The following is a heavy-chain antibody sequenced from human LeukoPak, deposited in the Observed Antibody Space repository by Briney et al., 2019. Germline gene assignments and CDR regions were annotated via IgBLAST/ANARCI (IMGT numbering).Heavy chain of an antibody. Sequence: SETLSLTCTVSGGSISSSSYYWGWIRQPPGKGLEWIGSIYYSGSTYYNPSLKSRVTISVDTSKNQFSLKLSSVTAADTAVYYCAREMGVIAAAGRGSPFDYWGQGTLVTVSS. CDR2: IYYSGST. D-gene: IGHD6-13*01. CDR1: GGSISSSSYY. V-gene: IGHV4-39*07. J-gene: IGHJ4*02. CDR3: AREMGVIAAAGRGSPFDY.